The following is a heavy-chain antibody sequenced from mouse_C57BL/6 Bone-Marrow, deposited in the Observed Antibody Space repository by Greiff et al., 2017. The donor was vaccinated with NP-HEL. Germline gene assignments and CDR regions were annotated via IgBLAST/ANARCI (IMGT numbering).Heavy chain of an antibody. V-gene: IGHV1-5*01. D-gene: IGHD2-10*02. CDR1: GYTFTSYW. CDR2: IYPGNSDT. Sequence: VQLQQSGTVLARPGASVKMSCKTSGYTFTSYWMHWVQQRPGQGLEWIGAIYPGNSDTSYNQKFKGKAKLTAVTSASTAYMELSSLTNEDSAVYYGTRRRGRYGYYFDDRGQGTTLTVAS. CDR3: TRRRGRYGYYFDD. J-gene: IGHJ2*01.